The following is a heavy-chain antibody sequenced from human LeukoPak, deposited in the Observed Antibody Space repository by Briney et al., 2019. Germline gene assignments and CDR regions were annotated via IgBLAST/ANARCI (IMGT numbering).Heavy chain of an antibody. CDR2: IIPILGIA. CDR1: GGTFSSYA. Sequence: ASVKVSCKASGGTFSSYAISWVRQAPGQGLEWMGRIIPILGIANYAQKFQGRVTITADKSTSTAYMELSSLRSEDTAVYYCARAIGLRWERGYFDYWGQGTLVTVSS. D-gene: IGHD4-17*01. CDR3: ARAIGLRWERGYFDY. J-gene: IGHJ4*02. V-gene: IGHV1-69*04.